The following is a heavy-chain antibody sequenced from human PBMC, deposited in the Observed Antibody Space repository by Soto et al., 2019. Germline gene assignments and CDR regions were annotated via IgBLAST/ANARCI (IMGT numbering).Heavy chain of an antibody. V-gene: IGHV3-15*01. Sequence: LRLSCVASGFNLSHPWMTWVRQAAGKGLEWVGRIKSRTDGGTADYAAPVKGRATISRDDSKNTVYLQMNSLKTEDTAVYYCTTGIYYDILTGYHNVAYWGQGALVTVSS. CDR2: IKSRTDGGTA. J-gene: IGHJ4*02. CDR1: GFNLSHPW. CDR3: TTGIYYDILTGYHNVAY. D-gene: IGHD3-9*01.